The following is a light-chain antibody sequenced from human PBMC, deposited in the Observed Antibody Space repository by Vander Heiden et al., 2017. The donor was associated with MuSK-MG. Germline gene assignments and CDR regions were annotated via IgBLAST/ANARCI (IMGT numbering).Light chain of an antibody. CDR2: RNN. J-gene: IGLJ2*01. CDR1: SSNIGSNT. V-gene: IGLV1-44*01. Sequence: QSVLTQPPSASGTPGQRVTISCSGSSSNIGSNTVNWYQQLPGTAPKLLSYRNNQRPSGVPDRFSGYKSGSSDSLEISGLQSEDEADYDGAAWADRLNGVVCGGG. CDR3: AAWADRLNGVV.